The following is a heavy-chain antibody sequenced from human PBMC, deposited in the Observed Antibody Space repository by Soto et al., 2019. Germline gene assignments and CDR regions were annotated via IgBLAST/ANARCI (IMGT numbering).Heavy chain of an antibody. CDR1: GYTFTSYD. V-gene: IGHV1-8*01. D-gene: IGHD1-7*01. CDR3: ARTSSGTRGGFDP. Sequence: QVQLVQSGAEVKKSGASVKVSCKASGYTFTSYDINWVRQATGQGLEWMGWINPNNGNTGYAQKFQGRVTVTRDTSTSTVFMELSSLISKDTAVYFCARTSSGTRGGFDPWGQGTRVTVSS. CDR2: INPNNGNT. J-gene: IGHJ5*02.